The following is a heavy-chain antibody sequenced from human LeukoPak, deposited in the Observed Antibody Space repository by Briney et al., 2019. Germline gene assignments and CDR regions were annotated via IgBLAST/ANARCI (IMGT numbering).Heavy chain of an antibody. V-gene: IGHV4-59*01. CDR2: IYYSGDT. CDR1: GTSISNYY. CDR3: ARGTTRYTTTYYFDY. Sequence: SETLSLTCTVSGTSISNYYWSWIRQPPGKGLEWIGYIYYSGDTNYNPSLKSRVTMSVDTSKNQFSLKLSPLTAADTAVFYCARGTTRYTTTYYFDYWGQGTLVTVSS. D-gene: IGHD2-2*02. J-gene: IGHJ4*02.